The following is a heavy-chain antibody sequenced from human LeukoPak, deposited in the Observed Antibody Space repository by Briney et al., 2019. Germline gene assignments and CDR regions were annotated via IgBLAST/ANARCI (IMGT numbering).Heavy chain of an antibody. CDR3: ARSTEYSSGSNGGYYFDY. V-gene: IGHV1-3*01. J-gene: IGHJ4*02. CDR2: INAGNGNT. Sequence: GASVTVSCTASGYTFTNYAIHWVRQAPGQGLEWMGWINAGNGNTKYSQKFQDRVTITRDTSASTAYMELSSLRSEDTAIYYCARSTEYSSGSNGGYYFDYWGQGTLVTVSS. D-gene: IGHD6-19*01. CDR1: GYTFTNYA.